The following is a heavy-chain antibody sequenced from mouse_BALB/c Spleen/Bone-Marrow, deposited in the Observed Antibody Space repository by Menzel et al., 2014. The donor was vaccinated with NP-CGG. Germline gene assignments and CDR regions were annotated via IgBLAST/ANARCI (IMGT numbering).Heavy chain of an antibody. V-gene: IGHV1-54*01. CDR1: GYAFTNYL. D-gene: IGHD1-1*01. J-gene: IGHJ3*01. CDR3: AREIITSFAY. Sequence: QVQLKQSGAELVRSGTSVKVSCKASGYAFTNYLIEWVKQRPGQGLEWIGVINPGSGGTNYNEKFKGKATLTADKSSSTAYMQLSSLTSDDSAVYFCAREIITSFAYWGQGALVTVSA. CDR2: INPGSGGT.